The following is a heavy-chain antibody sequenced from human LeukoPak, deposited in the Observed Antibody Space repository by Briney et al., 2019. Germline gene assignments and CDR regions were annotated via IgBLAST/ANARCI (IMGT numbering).Heavy chain of an antibody. CDR1: GFTFDDSA. D-gene: IGHD6-19*01. J-gene: IGHJ1*01. V-gene: IGHV3-43*02. CDR2: ISGDGSST. Sequence: GGSLRLSCAASGFTFDDSAMHWVRQAPGKGLEWVSLISGDGSSTYYTDSVKGRFTISRDNSKNSLYLQMNSLTTEDTALYYCAKDSGYTSGWYECFQHWGQGTLVTVSS. CDR3: AKDSGYTSGWYECFQH.